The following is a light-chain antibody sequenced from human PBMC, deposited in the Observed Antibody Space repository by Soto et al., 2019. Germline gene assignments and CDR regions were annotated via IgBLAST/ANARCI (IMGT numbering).Light chain of an antibody. CDR2: AAS. J-gene: IGKJ4*01. V-gene: IGKV1-6*01. Sequence: AIQMTQSPSSLSASVGDRVTITCRASQGIRHYLGWYQQKPGKAPKLLIYAASSLQSGVPSRFSGSGSGTDFTLTISSLQTEDFATYYCLQYYNYPLTFGVGTKVEIK. CDR1: QGIRHY. CDR3: LQYYNYPLT.